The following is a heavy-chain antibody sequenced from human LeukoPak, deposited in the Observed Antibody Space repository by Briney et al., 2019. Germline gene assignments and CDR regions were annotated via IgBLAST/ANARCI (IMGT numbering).Heavy chain of an antibody. D-gene: IGHD3-22*01. V-gene: IGHV3-7*01. CDR3: ARDSNHYYYDSSGLDY. Sequence: GGSLRLSCAASGFTFSSYWMSWVRQAPGKGLEWVANIKHDGSEKYYVDSVKGRFTISRDNAKNSLYLQMNSLRAEDTAVYYCARDSNHYYYDSSGLDYWGQGTLVTVSS. CDR1: GFTFSSYW. J-gene: IGHJ4*02. CDR2: IKHDGSEK.